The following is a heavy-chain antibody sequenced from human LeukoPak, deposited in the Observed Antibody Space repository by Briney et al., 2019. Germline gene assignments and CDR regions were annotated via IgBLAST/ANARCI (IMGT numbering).Heavy chain of an antibody. D-gene: IGHD3-22*01. CDR1: GFTFSSYS. V-gene: IGHV3-30*03. Sequence: PGGSLRLSCAASGFTFSSYSMNWVRQAPGKGLEWVAVISYDGSNKYYADSVKGRFTISRDNSKNTLYLQMNSLRAEDTAVYYCASRSYYDSSGYYNSHAFDIWGQGTMVTVSS. CDR2: ISYDGSNK. CDR3: ASRSYYDSSGYYNSHAFDI. J-gene: IGHJ3*02.